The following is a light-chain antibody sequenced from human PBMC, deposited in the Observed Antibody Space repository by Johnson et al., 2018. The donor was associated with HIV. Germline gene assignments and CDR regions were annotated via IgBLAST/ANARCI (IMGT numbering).Light chain of an antibody. CDR1: SSNIRNNY. CDR2: ENN. Sequence: QPVLTQPPSVSAAPGQKVTISCSGSSSNIRNNYVSWYQQLPGTAPKLLIYENNKRPSGIPDRFSGSKSGTSATLGITGLQTGDEAYYYCGTWDTSIGGGVFGTGTKVTVL. V-gene: IGLV1-51*02. J-gene: IGLJ1*01. CDR3: GTWDTSIGGGV.